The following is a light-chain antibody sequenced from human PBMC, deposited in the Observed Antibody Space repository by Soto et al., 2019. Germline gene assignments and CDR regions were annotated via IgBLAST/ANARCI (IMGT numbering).Light chain of an antibody. CDR3: QQYDSWRYT. V-gene: IGKV3-15*01. CDR2: GAS. Sequence: EIVMTQSPASLSVSPRERATLSCRASQSVSRTLAWYQQKPGQAPRLLIYGASTRATGIPARFSGRGSGTDFTLTISSLQSEDFAVYYCQQYDSWRYTFGQGTKVDIK. J-gene: IGKJ2*01. CDR1: QSVSRT.